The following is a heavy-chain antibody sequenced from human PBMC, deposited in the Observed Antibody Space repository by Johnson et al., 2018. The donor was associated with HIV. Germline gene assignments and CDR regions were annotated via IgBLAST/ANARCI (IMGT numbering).Heavy chain of an antibody. CDR2: ISYDGSNK. Sequence: QVQLVESGGGLVKPGGSLRLSCVASGFTFSNAWMSWVRQAPGKGLEWVAVISYDGSNKYYADSVKGRFTISRDNSKNTLYLQMNSLRAEDTAVYYCARGRPRWEPLRGGAFDLWGQGTMVTVSS. CDR3: ARGRPRWEPLRGGAFDL. D-gene: IGHD1-26*01. CDR1: GFTFSNAW. J-gene: IGHJ3*01. V-gene: IGHV3-30-3*01.